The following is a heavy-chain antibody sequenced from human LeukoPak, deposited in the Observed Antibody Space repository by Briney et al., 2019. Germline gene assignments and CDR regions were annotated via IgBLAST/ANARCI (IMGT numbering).Heavy chain of an antibody. CDR2: INPSGGST. V-gene: IGHV1-46*01. CDR3: AREGRITMVLDP. J-gene: IGHJ5*02. D-gene: IGHD3-10*01. Sequence: ASVKVSCKASGYTFTGYYMHWVRQAPGQGLEWMGIINPSGGSTSYAQKFQGRVTMTRDTSTSTVYMELSSLRSEDTAVYYCAREGRITMVLDPWGQGTLVTVSS. CDR1: GYTFTGYY.